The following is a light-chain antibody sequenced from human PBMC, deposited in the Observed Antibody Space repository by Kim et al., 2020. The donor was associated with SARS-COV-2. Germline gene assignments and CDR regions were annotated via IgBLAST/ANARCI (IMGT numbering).Light chain of an antibody. J-gene: IGLJ1*01. CDR3: QAWDSSTYV. Sequence: SYELTQPPSVSVSPGQTASITCSGEELGNKSACWYQQKPGQPPVLVIYQASTRPAGIPERFSGSNAGNTATLTIRGTQAMDEADYYCQAWDSSTYVFGTGTRGTGL. CDR2: QAS. V-gene: IGLV3-1*01. CDR1: ELGNKS.